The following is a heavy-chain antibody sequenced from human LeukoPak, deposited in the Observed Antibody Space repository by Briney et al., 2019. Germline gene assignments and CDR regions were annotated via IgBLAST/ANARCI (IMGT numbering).Heavy chain of an antibody. V-gene: IGHV3-74*01. Sequence: GGSLRLSCAASGFTFSSYWMHWVRQAPGKGLVWVSRINSDGSSTSYADSVKGRFTISRDNAKNTLYLQMNSLRAEDTAVYYCARVFGGANHVDYWGQGTLVTVSS. D-gene: IGHD1-26*01. J-gene: IGHJ4*02. CDR1: GFTFSSYW. CDR2: INSDGSST. CDR3: ARVFGGANHVDY.